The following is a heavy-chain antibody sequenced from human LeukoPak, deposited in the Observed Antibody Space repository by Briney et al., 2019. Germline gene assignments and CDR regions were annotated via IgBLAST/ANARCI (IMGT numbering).Heavy chain of an antibody. J-gene: IGHJ4*02. CDR2: IYHSGST. Sequence: PSETLSLTCTVSGYSISSGYYWGWIRQPPGKGLEWIGSIYHSGSTYYNPSLKSRVTISVDTSKNQFSLKLSSVTAADTAVYYCARGCGVVRGGLCYWGQGTLVTVSS. V-gene: IGHV4-38-2*02. CDR3: ARGCGVVRGGLCY. D-gene: IGHD3-10*01. CDR1: GYSISSGYY.